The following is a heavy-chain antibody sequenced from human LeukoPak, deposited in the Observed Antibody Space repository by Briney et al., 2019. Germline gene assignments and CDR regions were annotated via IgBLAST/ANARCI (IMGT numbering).Heavy chain of an antibody. D-gene: IGHD3-10*01. V-gene: IGHV4-34*01. CDR1: GGSFSGAY. Sequence: PSETLSLTCAVYGGSFSGAYWSWIRQAPGKGLEWIGEINHSGSTNYNPSLKSRVTISVDTSKNQFSLKLSSVTAADTAVYYCARLGPMVRGVITTRRPDYWGQGTLVTVSS. CDR2: INHSGST. J-gene: IGHJ4*02. CDR3: ARLGPMVRGVITTRRPDY.